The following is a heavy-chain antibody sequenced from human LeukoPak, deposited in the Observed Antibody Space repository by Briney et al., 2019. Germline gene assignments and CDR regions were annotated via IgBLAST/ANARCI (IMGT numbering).Heavy chain of an antibody. CDR3: ARGKAYYDILTGLDY. D-gene: IGHD3-9*01. CDR1: GFDFNNYN. V-gene: IGHV3-21*01. Sequence: GGSLRLSCAASGFDFNNYNMNWVRQAPGKGLEWVSSITSSGTYIYYADSVKGRFTISRDNAKNSLYLQMNSLRAEDTAVYYCARGKAYYDILTGLDYWGQGTLVTVSS. J-gene: IGHJ4*02. CDR2: ITSSGTYI.